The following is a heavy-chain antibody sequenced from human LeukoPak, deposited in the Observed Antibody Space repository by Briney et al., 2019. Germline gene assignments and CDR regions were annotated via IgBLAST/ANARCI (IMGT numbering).Heavy chain of an antibody. Sequence: GESLKISCKGSGYRFTSYWIGWVRQMPGKGLEWMGIIYPGDSDTRYSPSFQGQVTIPADKSISTAYLQRSSLKASDTAMYYCARGYDNSGYYYGYWGQGTLVTVSS. V-gene: IGHV5-51*01. CDR2: IYPGDSDT. J-gene: IGHJ4*02. D-gene: IGHD3-22*01. CDR3: ARGYDNSGYYYGY. CDR1: GYRFTSYW.